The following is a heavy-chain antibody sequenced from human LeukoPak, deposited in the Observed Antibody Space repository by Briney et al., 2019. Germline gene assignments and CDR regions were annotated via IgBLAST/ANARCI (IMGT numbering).Heavy chain of an antibody. Sequence: GGSLRLSCAASGFTFAGYPMHWVRQAPGKGLEWATLITYDGSTKYYADSVKGRSTISRDNSKNRLYLQMDSLRGEDTAVYYCAKDRSWHGLEYWGQGALVTVSS. CDR1: GFTFAGYP. D-gene: IGHD3-16*02. CDR3: AKDRSWHGLEY. CDR2: ITYDGSTK. J-gene: IGHJ4*02. V-gene: IGHV3-30*04.